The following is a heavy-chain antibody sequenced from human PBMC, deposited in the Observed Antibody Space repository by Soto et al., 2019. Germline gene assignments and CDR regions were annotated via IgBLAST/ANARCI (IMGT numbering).Heavy chain of an antibody. V-gene: IGHV1-24*01. CDR1: GYTLTELS. J-gene: IGHJ1*01. Sequence: ASVKVSCKVSGYTLTELSMHWVRQAPGKGLEWMGGFDPEGGETIYAQKFQGRVTMTEDTSTDTAYMELSSLRSDDTAVYYCAVQWAVAGIEYFQHWGQGTLVTVSS. D-gene: IGHD6-19*01. CDR2: FDPEGGET. CDR3: AVQWAVAGIEYFQH.